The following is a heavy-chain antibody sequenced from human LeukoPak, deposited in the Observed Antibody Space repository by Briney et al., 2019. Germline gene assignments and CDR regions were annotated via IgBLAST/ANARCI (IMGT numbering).Heavy chain of an antibody. D-gene: IGHD6-13*01. CDR3: ARDRPGIFDY. J-gene: IGHJ4*02. V-gene: IGHV4-61*01. Sequence: SETLSLTCTVSGGSISSGSYYWSWIRQPPGKGLEWIGYIYYSGSTNYNPSLKSRVTISVDTSKNQFSLKLSSVTAADTAVYYCARDRPGIFDYWGQGTLVTVSS. CDR1: GGSISSGSYY. CDR2: IYYSGST.